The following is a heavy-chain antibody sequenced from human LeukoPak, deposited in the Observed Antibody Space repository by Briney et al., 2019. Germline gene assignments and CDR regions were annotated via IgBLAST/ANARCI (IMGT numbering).Heavy chain of an antibody. CDR2: VSPKSGAT. V-gene: IGHV1-2*02. CDR3: ARELILFVDTPNIFDL. Sequence: GASVKVSCKSSGYTFTAHYIHWLRQAPGQGFEWMGWVSPKSGATRFAERFQERVSMTSDTSITTAYMELSSLTSDDSAIYFCARELILFVDTPNIFDLWGQGTLVTVSS. D-gene: IGHD2/OR15-2a*01. J-gene: IGHJ4*02. CDR1: GYTFTAHY.